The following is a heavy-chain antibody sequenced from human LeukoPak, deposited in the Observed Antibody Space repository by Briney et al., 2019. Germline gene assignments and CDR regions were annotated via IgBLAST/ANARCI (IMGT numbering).Heavy chain of an antibody. CDR1: GFTFSSYG. V-gene: IGHV3-48*01. CDR3: ARGDSDEYYYDSSLDY. D-gene: IGHD3-22*01. CDR2: ISSSSTTV. Sequence: GGSLRLSCAGSGFTFSSYGMNWVRQAPGKGLEWVSYISSSSTTVYYADSVKGRFTISRDNAENSLYLQMNSLRAEDTAVYYCARGDSDEYYYDSSLDYWGQGTLVTVSS. J-gene: IGHJ4*02.